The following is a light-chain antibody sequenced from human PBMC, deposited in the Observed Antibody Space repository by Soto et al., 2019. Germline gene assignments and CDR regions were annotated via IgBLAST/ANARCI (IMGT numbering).Light chain of an antibody. Sequence: SALTQPASVSGSPGQSITISCTGTSSDVGGYNYVSWYQQHPGKAPKLMIYEVSNRPSGVSNRFSGSKSGNTASLTISGLQAEDEADYYCCSYTSSTTYVFGTGTKLTVL. CDR2: EVS. V-gene: IGLV2-14*01. CDR1: SSDVGGYNY. CDR3: CSYTSSTTYV. J-gene: IGLJ1*01.